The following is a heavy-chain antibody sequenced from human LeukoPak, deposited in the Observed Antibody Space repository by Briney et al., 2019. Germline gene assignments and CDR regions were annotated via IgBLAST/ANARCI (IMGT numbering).Heavy chain of an antibody. CDR1: GFTFSNYW. V-gene: IGHV3-7*01. D-gene: IGHD3-22*01. CDR2: VKQDESEK. J-gene: IGHJ3*02. CDR3: ARDRDYHDDRTDYYCGAFDI. Sequence: GGSLRLSCAGSGFTFSNYWMTWVRQAPGKGLEWVANVKQDESEKHYVDSVKGRFTISRDNAKSSLYLRMDSLRVEDTAVYYCARDRDYHDDRTDYYCGAFDIWGQGTTVTVSS.